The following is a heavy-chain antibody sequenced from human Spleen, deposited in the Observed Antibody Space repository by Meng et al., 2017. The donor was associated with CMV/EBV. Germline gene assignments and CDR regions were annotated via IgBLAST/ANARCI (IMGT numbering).Heavy chain of an antibody. J-gene: IGHJ4*02. D-gene: IGHD3-3*01. CDR1: GYTFTDYF. CDR3: ARAYTIFGVVVPGVLDY. Sequence: ASVKVSCKASGYTFTDYFIHWVRQAPGQGLEWMGWINPNNGGTNFAQTFQGRVTVTRDTSITTVYMELSSLRSDDTAVFYCARAYTIFGVVVPGVLDYWGQGTLVTVSS. V-gene: IGHV1-2*02. CDR2: INPNNGGT.